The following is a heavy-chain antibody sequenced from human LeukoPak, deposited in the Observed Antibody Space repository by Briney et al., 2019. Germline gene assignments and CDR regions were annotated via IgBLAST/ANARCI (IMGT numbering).Heavy chain of an antibody. CDR3: ARHFLEGGSGSYYSRIDLIDY. J-gene: IGHJ4*02. CDR2: IYSGDSDT. V-gene: IGHV5-51*01. Sequence: GGSLQISCKGSGYRFTSYWIGWVRQMPGKGLEGMGIIYSGDSDTRYSPSFQGQVTISADKSISTAYLQWSSLKASDTAMYYCARHFLEGGSGSYYSRIDLIDYWGQGTLVTVSS. D-gene: IGHD3-10*01. CDR1: GYRFTSYW.